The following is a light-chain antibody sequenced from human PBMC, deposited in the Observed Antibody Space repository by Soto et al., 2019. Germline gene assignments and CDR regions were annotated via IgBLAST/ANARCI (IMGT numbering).Light chain of an antibody. Sequence: QSVLTQPPSVSGAPGQRVTISCTGSSSNIGAGYDVHWYQQLPGTAPKLLIYGNSNRPSGVPDRFSGSKSGTSASLAITGLQAEVEADYYCQSYDSSQSGVVFGGGTKLTVL. J-gene: IGLJ2*01. CDR1: SSNIGAGYD. V-gene: IGLV1-40*01. CDR3: QSYDSSQSGVV. CDR2: GNS.